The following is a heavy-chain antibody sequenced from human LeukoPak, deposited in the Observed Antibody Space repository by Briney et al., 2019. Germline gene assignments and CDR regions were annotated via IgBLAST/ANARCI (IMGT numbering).Heavy chain of an antibody. V-gene: IGHV3-7*01. D-gene: IGHD1-26*01. CDR3: ARDAGWGYYDL. J-gene: IGHJ4*02. CDR2: IDKHGNGK. Sequence: GGSLRLSCVVSGFTVTSNYMSWVRQAPGKGLEWVANIDKHGNGKYYVDSVKGRFAISRDYATNSVFLQMNSLRAEDTSVYYCARDAGWGYYDLWGQGTPVTVSS. CDR1: GFTVTSNY.